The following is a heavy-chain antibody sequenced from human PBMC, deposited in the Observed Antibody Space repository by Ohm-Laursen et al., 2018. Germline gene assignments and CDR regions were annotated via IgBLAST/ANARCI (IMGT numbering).Heavy chain of an antibody. CDR2: ISSSGSTI. D-gene: IGHD6-13*01. V-gene: IGHV3-11*01. Sequence: SLRLSCAASGFTFSDYYMSWIRQAPGKGLEWVLYISSSGSTIYYADSVKGRFTISRDNAKNSLYLQMNSLRAEDTAVYYCARCKQPRDYYGMDVWGQGTTVTVSS. CDR3: ARCKQPRDYYGMDV. CDR1: GFTFSDYY. J-gene: IGHJ6*02.